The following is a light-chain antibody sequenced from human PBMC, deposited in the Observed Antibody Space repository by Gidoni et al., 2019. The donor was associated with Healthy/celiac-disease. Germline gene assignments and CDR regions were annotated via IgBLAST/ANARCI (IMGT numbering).Light chain of an antibody. J-gene: IGKJ1*01. V-gene: IGKV3-20*01. Sequence: VLTQSPGTLSLSPGERATLSCRASQSVSSSYLAWYQQKPGQAPRLLIYGASSRATGIPDRFSGSGSGTDFTLTISRLEPEDFAVYYCQQYGSSPWTFGQGTKVEIK. CDR2: GAS. CDR3: QQYGSSPWT. CDR1: QSVSSSY.